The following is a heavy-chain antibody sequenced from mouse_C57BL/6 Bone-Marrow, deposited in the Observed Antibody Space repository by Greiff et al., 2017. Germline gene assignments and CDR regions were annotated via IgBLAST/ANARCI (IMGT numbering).Heavy chain of an antibody. D-gene: IGHD1-1*01. CDR1: GYTFTSYD. Sequence: QVQLKESGPELVKPGASVKLSCKASGYTFTSYDINWVKQRPGQGLEWIGWIYPRDGSTKYNEKFKGKATLTVDTSSSTAYMELHSLTSEDSAVYFGARGYGSSYWYFDVWGTGTTVTVSS. V-gene: IGHV1-85*01. J-gene: IGHJ1*03. CDR2: IYPRDGST. CDR3: ARGYGSSYWYFDV.